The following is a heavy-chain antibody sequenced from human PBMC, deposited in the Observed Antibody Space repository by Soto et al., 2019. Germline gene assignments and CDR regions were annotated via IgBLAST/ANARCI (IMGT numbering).Heavy chain of an antibody. D-gene: IGHD3-10*01. CDR1: GDSVSSNSAA. Sequence: PSQTLSLTCAISGDSVSSNSAAWNWIRQSPSRGLEWLGRTYYRSKWYNDYAVSVKSRITINPDTSKNQFSLQLNPVTPEDTAVYYCARDHSYYGSGSEHNWFDPWGQGTLVTVSS. CDR2: TYYRSKWYN. V-gene: IGHV6-1*01. J-gene: IGHJ5*02. CDR3: ARDHSYYGSGSEHNWFDP.